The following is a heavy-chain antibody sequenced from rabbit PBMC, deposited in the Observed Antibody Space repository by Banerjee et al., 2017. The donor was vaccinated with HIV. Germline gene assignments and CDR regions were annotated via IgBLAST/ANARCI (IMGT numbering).Heavy chain of an antibody. CDR3: ARDQAYWAYGYAGGAYVSYGMDL. Sequence: QSLEESGGDLVKPGASLTLTCTASGIDFSSYYYMCWVRQAPGKGLEWIACIAAGSSGSTDYASWAKGRFTISKISSTTVTLQMTSLTAADTATYFCARDQAYWAYGYAGGAYVSYGMDLWGPGTLVTVS. D-gene: IGHD6-1*01. V-gene: IGHV1S40*01. CDR1: GIDFSSYYY. J-gene: IGHJ6*01. CDR2: IAAGSSGST.